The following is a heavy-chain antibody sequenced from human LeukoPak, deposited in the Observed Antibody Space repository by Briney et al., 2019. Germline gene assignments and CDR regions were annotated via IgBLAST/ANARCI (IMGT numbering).Heavy chain of an antibody. D-gene: IGHD3-16*02. V-gene: IGHV4-59*01. CDR2: IYYSGST. CDR3: ARDNGYYDYVWGSYRPGTAFDI. CDR1: GGSISSYY. Sequence: SETLSLTCTVSGGSISSYYWSWIRQPPGKGLEWIGYIYYSGSTNYNPSLKSRVTISVDTSKNQFSLKLSSVTAADTAVHYCARDNGYYDYVWGSYRPGTAFDIWGQGTMVTVSS. J-gene: IGHJ3*02.